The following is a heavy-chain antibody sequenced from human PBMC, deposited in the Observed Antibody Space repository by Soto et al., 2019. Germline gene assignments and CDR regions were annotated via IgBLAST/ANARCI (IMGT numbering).Heavy chain of an antibody. CDR3: ARMKLARLDH. CDR1: GVPLNGNG. J-gene: IGHJ4*02. CDR2: INPASQLR. V-gene: IGHV1-69*09. Sequence: QVVLLQSGTEVKRPGSSVKAPCKVSGVPLNGNGFAWLRQAPGRGLEWVGRINPASQLRNYEQSLQGRVTITADTSTTTAYMELSGLTSEDTAVYYCARMKLARLDHWGQGTLVTVSS.